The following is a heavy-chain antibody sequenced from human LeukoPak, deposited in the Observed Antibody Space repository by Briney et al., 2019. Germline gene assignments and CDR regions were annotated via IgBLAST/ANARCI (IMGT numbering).Heavy chain of an antibody. J-gene: IGHJ4*02. CDR2: IYTSGST. CDR1: GGSISSGSYY. Sequence: SETLSLTCTVSGGSISSGSYYWSWIRQPAGKGLEWIGRIYTSGSTYYNPSLKSRVTISVDTSKNQFSLKLSSVTAADTAVYYCARDLWFGELLFDYWGQGTLVTVSS. D-gene: IGHD3-10*01. CDR3: ARDLWFGELLFDY. V-gene: IGHV4-61*02.